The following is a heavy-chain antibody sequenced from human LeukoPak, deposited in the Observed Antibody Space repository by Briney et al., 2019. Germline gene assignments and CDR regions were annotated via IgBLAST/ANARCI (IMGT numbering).Heavy chain of an antibody. J-gene: IGHJ5*02. D-gene: IGHD1-7*01. Sequence: SETLSLTCTVSGGSISSGSYYWSWIRQPAGKGLEWIGRIYTSGSTNYSPSLKSRVTISVDTSKNQFSLKLSSVTAADTAVYYCATAGLELRVNWFDPWGQGTLVTVSS. V-gene: IGHV4-61*02. CDR2: IYTSGST. CDR1: GGSISSGSYY. CDR3: ATAGLELRVNWFDP.